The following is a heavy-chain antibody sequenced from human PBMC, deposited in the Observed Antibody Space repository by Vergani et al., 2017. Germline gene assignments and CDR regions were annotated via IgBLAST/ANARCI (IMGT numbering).Heavy chain of an antibody. D-gene: IGHD1-26*01. CDR2: IRYDGSNP. V-gene: IGHV3-30*02. CDR1: GYTFGHFD. Sequence: QEQLLQSGGGVVQPGGSLILSCIGSGYTFGHFDMHWVRQAPGKGLAWVAFIRYDGSNPQYIDSVKGRFTISRDNSKDTLFLQMNGLRPEDTGTYFCAKKGGSLYYYGVDVWAKGPRSPSP. J-gene: IGHJ6*02. CDR3: AKKGGSLYYYGVDV.